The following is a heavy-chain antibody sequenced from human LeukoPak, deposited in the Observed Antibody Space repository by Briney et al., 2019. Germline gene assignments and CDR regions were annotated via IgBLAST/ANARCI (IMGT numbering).Heavy chain of an antibody. CDR2: IKQDGSEK. D-gene: IGHD2-2*01. J-gene: IGHJ4*02. V-gene: IGHV3-7*01. Sequence: GGSLRLSCAASGFTFSSYWMSWVRQDPGKGLEWVANIKQDGSEKYYVDSVKGRFTISRDNAKNSLYLQMNSLRAEDTAVCYCARVGVVPAAAFDYWGQGTLVTVSS. CDR1: GFTFSSYW. CDR3: ARVGVVPAAAFDY.